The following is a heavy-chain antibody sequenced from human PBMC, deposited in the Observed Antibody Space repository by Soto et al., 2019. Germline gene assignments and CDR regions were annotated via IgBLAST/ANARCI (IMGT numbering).Heavy chain of an antibody. Sequence: GGSLRLSCAASGFTFSSYAMSWVRQAPGKGLEWVSAISGSGGSTYYADSVKGRFTISRDNSKNTLYLQMNSLRAEDTAVYYCAKDGNDILFYYYYMDVWGKGTTVTVSS. D-gene: IGHD3-9*01. CDR2: ISGSGGST. J-gene: IGHJ6*03. V-gene: IGHV3-23*01. CDR1: GFTFSSYA. CDR3: AKDGNDILFYYYYMDV.